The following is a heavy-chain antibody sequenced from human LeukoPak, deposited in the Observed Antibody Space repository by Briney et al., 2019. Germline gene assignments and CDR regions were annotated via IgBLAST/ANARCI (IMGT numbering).Heavy chain of an antibody. CDR3: ARGNWAYFDY. J-gene: IGHJ4*02. CDR1: GGSISSSNY. D-gene: IGHD7-27*01. Sequence: SETLSLTCTVSGGSISSSNYWSWIRQPPGKGLEWIGYIYHSGSTYYNPSLKSRVTISVDRSKNQFSLKLSSVTAADTAVYYCARGNWAYFDYWGQGTLVTVSS. CDR2: IYHSGST. V-gene: IGHV4-30-2*01.